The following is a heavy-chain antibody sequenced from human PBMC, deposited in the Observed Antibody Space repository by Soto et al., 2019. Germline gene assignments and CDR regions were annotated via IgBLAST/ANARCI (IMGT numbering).Heavy chain of an antibody. CDR1: GFTFSSYC. D-gene: IGHD2-15*01. CDR2: ISYDGSNK. CDR3: AKDLPTCSGGSCYPDAFDI. J-gene: IGHJ3*02. V-gene: IGHV3-30*18. Sequence: GGSLRLSCAASGFTFSSYCMRWVRQAPGKGLEWVAVISYDGSNKYYADSVKGRFTISRDNSKNTLYLQMNSLRAEDTAVYYCAKDLPTCSGGSCYPDAFDIWGQGTMVTVSS.